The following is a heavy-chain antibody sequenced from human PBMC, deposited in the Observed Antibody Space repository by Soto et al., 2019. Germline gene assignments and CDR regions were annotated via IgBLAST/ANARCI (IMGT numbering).Heavy chain of an antibody. D-gene: IGHD6-13*01. J-gene: IGHJ5*02. V-gene: IGHV1-46*03. CDR1: GYTFTRYY. CDR3: ACIAAAGTAP. CDR2: INPSGGST. Sequence: XSVKVSCKASGYTFTRYYMHLVRHSPGQGLEWMGIINPSGGSTSYAQKFQGRVTRTRDTSTSTVYMELSSLRSEDTAVYYCACIAAAGTAPWGQGTLVTVSS.